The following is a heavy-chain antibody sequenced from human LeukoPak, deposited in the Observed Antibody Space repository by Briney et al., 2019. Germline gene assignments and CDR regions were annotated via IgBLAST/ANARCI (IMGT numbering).Heavy chain of an antibody. CDR2: IYTSGST. D-gene: IGHD3-10*01. V-gene: IGHV4-4*07. CDR3: ARVGVTMVRGVIPHYYYYYMDV. J-gene: IGHJ6*03. Sequence: PSETLSLTCTVSGGSISSYYWSWIRRPAGKGLEWIGRIYTSGSTNYNPSLKSRVTMSVDTSKNQFSLKLSSVTAADTAVYYCARVGVTMVRGVIPHYYYYYMDVWGKGTTVTISS. CDR1: GGSISSYY.